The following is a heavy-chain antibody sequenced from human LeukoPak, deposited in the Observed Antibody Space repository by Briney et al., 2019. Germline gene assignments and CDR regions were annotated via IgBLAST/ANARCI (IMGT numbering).Heavy chain of an antibody. CDR1: GFTFDDYA. CDR3: AKGAEDWAPHPFDY. J-gene: IGHJ4*02. V-gene: IGHV3-9*01. D-gene: IGHD3/OR15-3a*01. Sequence: PPGGSLRLSCAASGFTFDDYAMHWVRQAPGKGLEWVSGISWNSGSIGYADSVKGRFTISRDNAKNSLYLQMNSLRAEDTALYYCAKGAEDWAPHPFDYWGQGTLVTVSS. CDR2: ISWNSGSI.